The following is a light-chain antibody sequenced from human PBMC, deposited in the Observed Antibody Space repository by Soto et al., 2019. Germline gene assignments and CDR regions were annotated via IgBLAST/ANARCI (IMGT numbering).Light chain of an antibody. Sequence: DIQMTQSPSTLSASVGVRVTITCWASQSINNWLAWYQQKPGKAPKLFIFKASTLESGVPSRFSGSGSGTEFTLSISSLQPDDFATYFCQQYESFPQTFGQGTKVEIK. V-gene: IGKV1-5*03. CDR1: QSINNW. J-gene: IGKJ1*01. CDR2: KAS. CDR3: QQYESFPQT.